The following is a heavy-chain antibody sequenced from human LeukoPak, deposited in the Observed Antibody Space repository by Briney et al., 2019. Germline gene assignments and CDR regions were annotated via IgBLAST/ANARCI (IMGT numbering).Heavy chain of an antibody. J-gene: IGHJ4*02. D-gene: IGHD1-1*01. V-gene: IGHV3-7*01. CDR3: ARDAGDY. CDR2: IKQDGSEK. Sequence: PGGSLRLSCAASGFTFSSYWVSWVRQAPGKGLEWVANIKQDGSEKYYVDSVKGRFTISRDNAKNSLYLQMNSLRAEDTAVYYCARDAGDYWGQGTLVTVSS. CDR1: GFTFSSYW.